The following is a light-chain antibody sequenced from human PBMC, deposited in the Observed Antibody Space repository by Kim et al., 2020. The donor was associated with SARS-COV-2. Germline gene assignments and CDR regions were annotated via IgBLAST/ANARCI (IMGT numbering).Light chain of an antibody. CDR3: QQSYSSPVT. V-gene: IGKV1-39*01. CDR2: AAS. J-gene: IGKJ3*01. CDR1: QSISSY. Sequence: DIQMTQSPSSLSASVGARVTITCRASQSISSYLNWYQLKPGKAPKVLIYAASNLQSGVPSRFSGSGSGTDFTLTISSLQPEDFASYYCQQSYSSPVTFGPGTKVDI.